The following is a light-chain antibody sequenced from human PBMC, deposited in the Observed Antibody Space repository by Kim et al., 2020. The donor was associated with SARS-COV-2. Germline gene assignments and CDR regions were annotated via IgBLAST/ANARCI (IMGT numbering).Light chain of an antibody. CDR2: DKN. CDR1: SLITYY. Sequence: LGQTVRITCQGDSLITYYASWYQPKPGQAPLLLIYDKNFRTSGIPDRFSGSSSGNTASLTITAAQAEDEADYYCNSRRGSSDDHVLFGGGTQLTVL. V-gene: IGLV3-19*01. CDR3: NSRRGSSDDHVL. J-gene: IGLJ2*01.